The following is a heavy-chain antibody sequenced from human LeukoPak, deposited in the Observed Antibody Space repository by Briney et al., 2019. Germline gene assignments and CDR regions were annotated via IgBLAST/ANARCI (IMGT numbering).Heavy chain of an antibody. J-gene: IGHJ4*02. D-gene: IGHD3-22*01. V-gene: IGHV3-23*01. CDR3: AKDGFMAYYYDSSGYYYSTGVGY. Sequence: GGSLRLSCAASGFTFSSYAMSWVRQAPGKGLEWVSAISGSGGSTYYADSVKGRFTISRDNSKNTLYLQMNSLRAEDTAVYYCAKDGFMAYYYDSSGYYYSTGVGYWGQGTLVTVSS. CDR1: GFTFSSYA. CDR2: ISGSGGST.